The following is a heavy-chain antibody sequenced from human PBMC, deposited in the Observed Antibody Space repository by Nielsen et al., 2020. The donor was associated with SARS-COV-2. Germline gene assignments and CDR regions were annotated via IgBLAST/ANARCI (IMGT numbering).Heavy chain of an antibody. CDR2: IYPDDSDT. J-gene: IGHJ3*02. D-gene: IGHD4-23*01. Sequence: GESLKISCRTSGYSFTTYWIAWVRQMPGKGLEWMGVIYPDDSDTRYIPSFEGQVTISADKSINTAYLQWSSLKASDTAMYYCARLGGPTLVTPDAFDIWGQGTMVTVSS. V-gene: IGHV5-51*01. CDR1: GYSFTTYW. CDR3: ARLGGPTLVTPDAFDI.